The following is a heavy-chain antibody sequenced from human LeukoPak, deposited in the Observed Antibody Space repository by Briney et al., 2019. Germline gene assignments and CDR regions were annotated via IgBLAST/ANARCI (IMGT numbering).Heavy chain of an antibody. D-gene: IGHD5-18*01. Sequence: SETLSLTCIVSGGSISRSSYYWGWIRQPPGKGLEWIGYIYYTGSTNYNPSLKSRVAISLDTSKNQFSLKVNSVTAADTAVYFCARHRGYSYGYDAFDIWGQGTMVTVSS. CDR3: ARHRGYSYGYDAFDI. CDR2: IYYTGST. V-gene: IGHV4-61*05. CDR1: GGSISRSSYY. J-gene: IGHJ3*02.